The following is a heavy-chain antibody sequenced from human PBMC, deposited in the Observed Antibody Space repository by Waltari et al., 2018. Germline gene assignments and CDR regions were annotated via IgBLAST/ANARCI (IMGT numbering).Heavy chain of an antibody. CDR2: INPSGGST. Sequence: QVQLVQSGAEVKKPGASVKVSCKAYGYTFTSYYMHWVRQAPGQGLEWMGIINPSGGSTSYAQKFQGRVTMTRDTSTSTVYMELSSLRSEDTAVYYCARAWRRSSSSYQPGSFWGQGTLVTVSS. CDR1: GYTFTSYY. V-gene: IGHV1-46*01. CDR3: ARAWRRSSSSYQPGSF. J-gene: IGHJ4*02. D-gene: IGHD6-6*01.